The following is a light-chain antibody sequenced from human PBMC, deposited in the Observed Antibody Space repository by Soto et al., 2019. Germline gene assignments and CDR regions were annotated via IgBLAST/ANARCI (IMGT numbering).Light chain of an antibody. CDR1: QSITNW. V-gene: IGKV1-5*03. J-gene: IGKJ4*01. CDR2: MAS. Sequence: DIQLTQSPSTLSASVGDRVTVTCRASQSITNWLAWYQQKPGKAPKVLIHMASSLKSGVPSRFSGSGSGTEFTLTITSLQPDDSATYYCQQYNSLSSVSFGGGTKM. CDR3: QQYNSLSSVS.